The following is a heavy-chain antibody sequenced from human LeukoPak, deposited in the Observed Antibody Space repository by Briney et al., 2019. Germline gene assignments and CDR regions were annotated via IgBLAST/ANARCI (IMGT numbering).Heavy chain of an antibody. Sequence: ASVKVSCKASGYTFTSYYMHWVRQAPGQGLEWMGIINPSGGNTRYAQKFQGSVTITRDTSTSTDYMELSRLRSEDTAVYYCARVSKNYYGSGSFGYWGQGTLVTVSS. CDR3: ARVSKNYYGSGSFGY. D-gene: IGHD3-10*01. CDR1: GYTFTSYY. V-gene: IGHV1-46*01. CDR2: INPSGGNT. J-gene: IGHJ4*02.